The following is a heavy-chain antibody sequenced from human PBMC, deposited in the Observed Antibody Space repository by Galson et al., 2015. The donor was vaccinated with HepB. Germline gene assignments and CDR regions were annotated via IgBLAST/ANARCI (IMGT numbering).Heavy chain of an antibody. CDR3: AKSFSYYYDSSYWYFDL. J-gene: IGHJ2*01. CDR2: ISGSGGST. Sequence: SLRLSCAASGFTFSSYAMSWVRQAPGKGLEWVSAISGSGGSTYYADSVKGRFTISRDNSKNTQYLQMNSLRAEDTAVYYCAKSFSYYYDSSYWYFDLWGRGTLVTVSS. CDR1: GFTFSSYA. V-gene: IGHV3-23*01. D-gene: IGHD3-22*01.